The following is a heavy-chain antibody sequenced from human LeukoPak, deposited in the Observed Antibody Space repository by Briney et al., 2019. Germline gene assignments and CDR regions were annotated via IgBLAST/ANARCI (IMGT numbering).Heavy chain of an antibody. D-gene: IGHD4-17*01. CDR1: GGSFSGYY. J-gene: IGHJ4*02. CDR2: IYYSGST. Sequence: PSETLSLTCAVYGGSFSGYYWSWIRQPPGKGLEWIGYIYYSGSTNYNPSLKSRVTISVDTSKNQFSLKLSSVTAADTAVYYCARALGYGDYEDYWGQGTLVTVSS. V-gene: IGHV4-59*01. CDR3: ARALGYGDYEDY.